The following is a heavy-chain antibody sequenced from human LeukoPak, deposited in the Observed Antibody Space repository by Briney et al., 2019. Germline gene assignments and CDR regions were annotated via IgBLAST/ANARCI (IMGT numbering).Heavy chain of an antibody. D-gene: IGHD6-13*01. V-gene: IGHV3-23*01. Sequence: GGSLRLSCAASGLTFSSYAMSWVRQAPGKGLEWVSAIIASGADTYYADSVKGRFTISRDNSKNTLYLQMNSLRAEDTAVYYCAKDSSSWYYMYDYWGQGTLVTVSS. CDR3: AKDSSSWYYMYDY. CDR1: GLTFSSYA. J-gene: IGHJ4*02. CDR2: IIASGADT.